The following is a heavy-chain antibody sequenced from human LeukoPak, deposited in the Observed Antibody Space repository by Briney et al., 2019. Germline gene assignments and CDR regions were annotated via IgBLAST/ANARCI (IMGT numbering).Heavy chain of an antibody. D-gene: IGHD3-3*01. J-gene: IGHJ4*02. CDR2: INHSGST. V-gene: IGHV4-39*07. CDR1: GGSVSSGTYY. CDR3: ARGRPGGYDFWSGYSIQYYFDY. Sequence: PSETLSLTCTVSGGSVSSGTYYWSWIRQPPGKGLEWIAEINHSGSTNYNPSLKSRVTISVDTSKNQFSLKLSSVTAADTAVYYCARGRPGGYDFWSGYSIQYYFDYWGQGTLVTVSS.